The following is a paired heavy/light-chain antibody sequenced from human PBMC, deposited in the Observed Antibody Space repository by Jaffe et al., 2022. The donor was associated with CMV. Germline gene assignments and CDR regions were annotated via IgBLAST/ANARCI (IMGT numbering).Heavy chain of an antibody. Sequence: EVQLVESGGGLVKPGGSLRLSCAASGFTFSSYSMNWVRQAPGKGLEWVSSISSSSSYIYYADSVKGRFTISRDNAKNSLYLQMNSLRAEDTAVYYCARALDYDFWSGYYSYYFDYWGQGTLVTVSS. CDR1: GFTFSSYS. D-gene: IGHD3-3*01. J-gene: IGHJ4*02. V-gene: IGHV3-21*01. CDR2: ISSSSSYI. CDR3: ARALDYDFWSGYYSYYFDY.
Light chain of an antibody. Sequence: DIVMTQSPLSLPVTPGEPASISCRSSQSLLHSNGYNYLDWYLQKPGQSPQLLIYLGSNRASGVPDRFSGSGSGTDFTLKISRVEAEDVGVYYCMQALQTFTFGGGTKVEIK. CDR3: MQALQTFT. CDR1: QSLLHSNGYNY. CDR2: LGS. J-gene: IGKJ4*01. V-gene: IGKV2-28*01.